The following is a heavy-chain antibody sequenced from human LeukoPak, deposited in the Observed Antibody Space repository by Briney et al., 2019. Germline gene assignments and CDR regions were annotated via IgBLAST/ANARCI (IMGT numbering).Heavy chain of an antibody. CDR2: INPNSGGT. CDR3: ARDSALGGIDY. D-gene: IGHD3-10*01. Sequence: GASVKVSCKASAYTFTGYYMHWVRQAPGQGLEGMGWINPNSGGTNYAQKFQGRVTMTRDTSISTAYMELSSLRSDDTAVYYCARDSALGGIDYWGQGTLVTVSS. V-gene: IGHV1-2*02. J-gene: IGHJ4*02. CDR1: AYTFTGYY.